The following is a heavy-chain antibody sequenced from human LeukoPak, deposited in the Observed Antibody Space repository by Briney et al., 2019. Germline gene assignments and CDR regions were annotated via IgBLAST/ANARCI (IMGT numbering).Heavy chain of an antibody. CDR1: GFTFSSYS. J-gene: IGHJ6*04. Sequence: PGGSLRLSCAASGFTFSSYSMNWVRQAPGKGLEWVSSISSSSSYIYYADSVKGRFTISRDKAKNSLYMQMNSLRAEDTAVYYCARDREVDTAMVGDYGMDVWGKGTTVTVSS. V-gene: IGHV3-21*01. D-gene: IGHD5-18*01. CDR3: ARDREVDTAMVGDYGMDV. CDR2: ISSSSSYI.